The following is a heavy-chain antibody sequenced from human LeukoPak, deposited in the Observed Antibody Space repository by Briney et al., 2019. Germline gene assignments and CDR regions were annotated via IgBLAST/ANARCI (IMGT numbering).Heavy chain of an antibody. CDR3: AKVSRYPYSSSPNWFDP. D-gene: IGHD6-13*01. V-gene: IGHV3-30*02. CDR2: IRCNGSNK. J-gene: IGHJ5*02. CDR1: GFTFGNYA. Sequence: PGGSLRLSCAASGFTFGNYAMHWVRQAPGKGLEWVAFIRCNGSNKCYADSVKGRFTISRDNSKNTLYLQMNSLRAEDTSVYYWAKVSRYPYSSSPNWFDPWGQGTLVTVPS.